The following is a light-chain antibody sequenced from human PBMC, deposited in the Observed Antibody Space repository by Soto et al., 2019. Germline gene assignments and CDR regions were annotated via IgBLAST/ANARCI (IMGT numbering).Light chain of an antibody. CDR2: SNG. V-gene: IGLV1-44*01. CDR1: SSNIGSKS. J-gene: IGLJ3*02. CDR3: ASWYEGLSGPV. Sequence: QSVLTQPPSASGTPGQRVTISCSGSSSNIGSKSVNWYQQLPGTAPKLLIHSNGQRPSGVPDRCSGSNSGTTASLPISGLQSAEEDDYYCASWYEGLSGPVFGGGTKLTVL.